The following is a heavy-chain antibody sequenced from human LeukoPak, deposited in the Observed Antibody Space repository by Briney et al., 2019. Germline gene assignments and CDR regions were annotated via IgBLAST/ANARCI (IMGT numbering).Heavy chain of an antibody. CDR3: ARDFLLQSEGLFDY. CDR1: DGSISSYY. V-gene: IGHV4-59*12. J-gene: IGHJ4*02. Sequence: PSETLSLTCIVSDGSISSYYWNWIRQSPGKRLEWIRFIYYSGSTNYNPSLKSRVTMSVDTSKNQFSLRLNSVTAADTAVYYCARDFLLQSEGLFDYWGQGTLVTVSS. D-gene: IGHD4-11*01. CDR2: IYYSGST.